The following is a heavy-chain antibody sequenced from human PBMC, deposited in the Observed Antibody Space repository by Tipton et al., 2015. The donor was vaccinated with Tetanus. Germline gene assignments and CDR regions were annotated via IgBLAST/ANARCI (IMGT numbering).Heavy chain of an antibody. CDR1: GYNFVNFG. CDR3: ARVQEQRIYYYGMDV. J-gene: IGHJ6*02. V-gene: IGHV1-18*01. Sequence: QLVQSGSEMKEPGASVKVSCKASGYNFVNFGITWVRQAPGQGLEWVGWIGAYNGKTKYAQKLQGRVTMTTDRSASTAYMDLRRLRPDDTAVYYCARVQEQRIYYYGMDVWGQGTTVTVSS. CDR2: IGAYNGKT. D-gene: IGHD6-25*01.